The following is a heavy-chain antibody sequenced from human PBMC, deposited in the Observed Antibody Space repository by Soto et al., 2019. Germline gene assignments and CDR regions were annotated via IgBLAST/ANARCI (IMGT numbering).Heavy chain of an antibody. CDR1: GCTFYSHS. Sequence: QARLVQSGAEVKKPGASVKVSCKASGCTFYSHSISWVRQAPGQGLEWMGRISADNGNTKYAQKFRGRVTMTTDTSTSTVYMELRNLRSDDTAVYYCARCIQQDYYYGMDVWGQGTTVTVSS. V-gene: IGHV1-18*01. CDR3: ARCIQQDYYYGMDV. D-gene: IGHD5-18*01. J-gene: IGHJ6*02. CDR2: ISADNGNT.